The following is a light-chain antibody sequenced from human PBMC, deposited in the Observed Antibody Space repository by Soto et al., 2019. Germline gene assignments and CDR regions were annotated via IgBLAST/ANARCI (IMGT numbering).Light chain of an antibody. J-gene: IGKJ4*01. CDR3: QQYGASPLT. Sequence: EIGLTQSPGNLSLSPGERATLSCRASQSVSSYYIAWYQQKPGQAPRLLIYDASDRATGVPDRFSGGGSRTDSTLTISRLEPEDVTVYYCQQYGASPLTFGGGTKVDIK. CDR1: QSVSSYY. V-gene: IGKV3-20*01. CDR2: DAS.